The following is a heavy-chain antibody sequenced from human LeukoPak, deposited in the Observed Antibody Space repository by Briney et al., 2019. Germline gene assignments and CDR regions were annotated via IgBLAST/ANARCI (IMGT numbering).Heavy chain of an antibody. V-gene: IGHV3-7*03. Sequence: GGSLRLSCVTSGFFFNSYWMSWVRQAPGKGLEWVANENQDGSEIYYVDSVKGRFIISRDNSKNTLYVQMNSLRDEDTAVYYCAKDQRWESPHYLDSWGQGTLVTVSS. J-gene: IGHJ4*02. CDR3: AKDQRWESPHYLDS. D-gene: IGHD1-26*01. CDR2: ENQDGSEI. CDR1: GFFFNSYW.